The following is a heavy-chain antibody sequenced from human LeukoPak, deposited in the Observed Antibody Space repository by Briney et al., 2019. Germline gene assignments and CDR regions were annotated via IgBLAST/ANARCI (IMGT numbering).Heavy chain of an antibody. CDR3: AKDSGGTLNCFDL. V-gene: IGHV3-23*01. J-gene: IGHJ5*02. CDR2: ISGSGGST. Sequence: GSLRLSCAASGFPFSSYAMSWVRQAPGKGLEWVSAISGSGGSTYYADSVKGRFTISRDNSKNTLYLQMSSLRAEDTAVYYCAKDSGGTLNCFDLWGQGTLVTVSS. CDR1: GFPFSSYA. D-gene: IGHD1-26*01.